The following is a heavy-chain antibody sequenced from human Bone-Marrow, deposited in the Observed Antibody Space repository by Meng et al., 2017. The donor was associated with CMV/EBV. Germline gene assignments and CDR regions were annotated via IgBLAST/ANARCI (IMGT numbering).Heavy chain of an antibody. CDR2: IIPIFGTA. Sequence: SVKVSCKASGGTFSSYAISWVRQAPGQGLEWMGGIIPIFGTANYAQKFQGRVTITTDESTSTAYMELSRLRSDDTAVYYCARDTGYSSGWDTPSFGGWLDPWGQGTLVTVSS. CDR1: GGTFSSYA. V-gene: IGHV1-69*05. CDR3: ARDTGYSSGWDTPSFGGWLDP. J-gene: IGHJ5*02. D-gene: IGHD6-19*01.